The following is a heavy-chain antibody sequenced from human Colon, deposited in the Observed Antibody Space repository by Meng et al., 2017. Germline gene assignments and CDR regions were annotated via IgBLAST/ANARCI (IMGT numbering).Heavy chain of an antibody. V-gene: IGHV4-34*01. J-gene: IGHJ5*02. CDR2: INHSGST. D-gene: IGHD5-12*01. CDR1: GGSFSGYY. Sequence: QLQLQQWGAGLLKPSETLSLTCAVYGGSFSGYYWSWIRQPPGKGLEWIGEINHSGSTNYNPSLKSRVTISVDTSKNQFSLKLGSVTAADTAVYYFARGRYSGYLPWGQGTLVTVSS. CDR3: ARGRYSGYLP.